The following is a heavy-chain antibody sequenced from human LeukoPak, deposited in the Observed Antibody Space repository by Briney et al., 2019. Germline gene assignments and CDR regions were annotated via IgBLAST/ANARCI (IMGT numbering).Heavy chain of an antibody. V-gene: IGHV4-4*07. D-gene: IGHD3-10*01. CDR2: IYTTEST. CDR3: VKDSSGSSVARGWFDP. J-gene: IGHJ5*02. CDR1: GVSVSNYF. Sequence: SETLSLTCTVSGVSVSNYFWSWIRQPAGKGLEWIGRIYTTESTNYNPSLKSRVTLSVDTSRNQFSLKLSSVTAADTAVYYCVKDSSGSSVARGWFDPWGQGILVTVSS.